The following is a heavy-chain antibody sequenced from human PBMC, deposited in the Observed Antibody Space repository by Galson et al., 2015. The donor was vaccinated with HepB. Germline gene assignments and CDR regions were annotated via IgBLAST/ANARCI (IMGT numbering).Heavy chain of an antibody. CDR3: AADTGSPNYYDSSGYERIYYYAMDV. V-gene: IGHV1-58*01. Sequence: SVKVSCKASGFTFTSSAVQWVRQARGQRLEWIGWIVGGSGNTNYAQKFQERVTITRDKSTSTAYMELSSLTSEDTAVYYCAADTGSPNYYDSSGYERIYYYAMDVWGQGTTVTVSS. J-gene: IGHJ6*02. CDR1: GFTFTSSA. D-gene: IGHD3-22*01. CDR2: IVGGSGNT.